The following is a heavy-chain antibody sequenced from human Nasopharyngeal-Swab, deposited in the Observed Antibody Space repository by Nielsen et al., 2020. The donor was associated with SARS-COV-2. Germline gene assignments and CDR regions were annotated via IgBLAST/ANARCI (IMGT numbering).Heavy chain of an antibody. CDR2: INPSGGST. CDR1: GYTFTSYY. CDR3: ARDLTAMVPSDAFDI. Sequence: ASVKVSCKASGYTFTSYYMHWVRQAPGQGLEWMGIINPSGGSTSYAQKFPGRVTMTRDTSTSTVYMELSSLRSEDTAVYYCARDLTAMVPSDAFDIWGQGTMVTVSS. V-gene: IGHV1-46*01. J-gene: IGHJ3*02. D-gene: IGHD5-18*01.